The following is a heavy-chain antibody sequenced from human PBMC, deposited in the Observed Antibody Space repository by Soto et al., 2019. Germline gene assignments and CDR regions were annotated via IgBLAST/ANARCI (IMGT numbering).Heavy chain of an antibody. D-gene: IGHD1-20*01. Sequence: QVQLVQSGAEVKKPGASVKVSCKASGYTFTNYAMHWVRQAPGQRLEWMGWINAGNGNTKYSQKFQGRVTITRDTSASTAYMELSSLRSEDTAVYYCAGEGYNWNGVVGYWGQGTLVTVSS. V-gene: IGHV1-3*01. CDR1: GYTFTNYA. CDR3: AGEGYNWNGVVGY. CDR2: INAGNGNT. J-gene: IGHJ4*02.